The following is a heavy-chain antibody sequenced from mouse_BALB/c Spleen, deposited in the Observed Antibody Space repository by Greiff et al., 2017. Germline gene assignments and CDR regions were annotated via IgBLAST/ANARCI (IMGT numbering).Heavy chain of an antibody. CDR2: ISSGSSTI. CDR1: GFTFSSFG. Sequence: EVQLVESGGGLVQPGGSRKLSCAASGFTFSSFGMHWVRQAPEKGLEWVAYISSGSSTIYYADTVKGRFTISRDNPKNTLFLQMTSLRSEDTAMYYCAREDYYGSSYDWYFDVWGAGTTVTVSS. D-gene: IGHD1-1*01. J-gene: IGHJ1*01. CDR3: AREDYYGSSYDWYFDV. V-gene: IGHV5-17*02.